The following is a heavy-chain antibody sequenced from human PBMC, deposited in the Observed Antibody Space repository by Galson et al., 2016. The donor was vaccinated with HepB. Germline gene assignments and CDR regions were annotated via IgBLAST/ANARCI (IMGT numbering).Heavy chain of an antibody. Sequence: SLRLSCAASGFTFSDHYIDWVRQAPGKGLEWVGRSRDKAHSYTREYAASVKGRFAISRDESENSLYLQMNSLKTEDTAVYYCARGLMAAPGIDYWGQGTLVTVSS. V-gene: IGHV3-72*01. CDR3: ARGLMAAPGIDY. CDR1: GFTFSDHY. J-gene: IGHJ4*02. CDR2: SRDKAHSYTR. D-gene: IGHD6-13*01.